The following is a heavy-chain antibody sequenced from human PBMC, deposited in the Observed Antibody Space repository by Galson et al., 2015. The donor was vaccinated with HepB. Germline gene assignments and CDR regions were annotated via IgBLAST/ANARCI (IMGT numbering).Heavy chain of an antibody. CDR2: IRSKAYGGTT. CDR3: TRDPRVLRYFDWLPHFDY. J-gene: IGHJ4*02. CDR1: GFTFGDYA. V-gene: IGHV3-49*04. Sequence: SLRLSCAASGFTFGDYAMSWVRQAPGKGLEWVGFIRSKAYGGTTEYAASVKGRFTISRDDSKSIAYLQMNSLKTEDTAVYYCTRDPRVLRYFDWLPHFDYWGQGTLVTVSS. D-gene: IGHD3-9*01.